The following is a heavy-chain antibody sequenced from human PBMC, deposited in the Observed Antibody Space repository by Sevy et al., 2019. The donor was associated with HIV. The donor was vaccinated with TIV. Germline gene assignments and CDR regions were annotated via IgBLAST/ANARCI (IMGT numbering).Heavy chain of an antibody. CDR3: ARILDISGVTEDAFDI. V-gene: IGHV4-59*01. CDR1: HGSISPYS. D-gene: IGHD6-19*01. Sequence: SETLSLTCTVSHGSISPYSWSWIRQSPGKGLEWIGYIYYTGNTRYSPSLKSRVTMSVDTSKNHLSLHLNSVTAADTAVYYCARILDISGVTEDAFDIWGQGTMVTVSS. J-gene: IGHJ3*02. CDR2: IYYTGNT.